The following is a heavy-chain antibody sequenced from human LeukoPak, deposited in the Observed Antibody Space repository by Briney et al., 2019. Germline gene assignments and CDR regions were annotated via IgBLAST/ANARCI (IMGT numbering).Heavy chain of an antibody. CDR1: GFTFNNYA. CDR3: AKVSGGGLYYDGMDV. CDR2: ISGSGGTT. V-gene: IGHV3-23*01. Sequence: GGSLRLSCGASGFTFNNYAMNWVRQAPGKGLEWVSVISGSGGTTYYADSVKGRFTISRDSSKNTLYLQMNSLRAEDTAVYYCAKVSGGGLYYDGMDVWGQGTTVTVSS. J-gene: IGHJ6*02. D-gene: IGHD1-14*01.